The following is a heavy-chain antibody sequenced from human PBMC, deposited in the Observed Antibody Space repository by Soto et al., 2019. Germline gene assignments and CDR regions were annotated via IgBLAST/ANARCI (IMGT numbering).Heavy chain of an antibody. J-gene: IGHJ4*02. V-gene: IGHV3-21*01. CDR2: ISKTSSNI. Sequence: GGSLRLSCRVSGFLLSSSTMTWVRQAPGKGLEWVSSISKTSSNIYYADSVKGRFTVSRDNAERSLFLHMNSLRAEDTAVYFCARDLGEMYAIWGQGTLVTVSS. D-gene: IGHD2-8*01. CDR1: GFLLSSST. CDR3: ARDLGEMYAI.